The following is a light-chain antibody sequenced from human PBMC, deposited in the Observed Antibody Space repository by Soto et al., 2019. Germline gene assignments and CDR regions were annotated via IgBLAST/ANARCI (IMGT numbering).Light chain of an antibody. CDR3: QQYGSSPPWT. CDR1: QSVSSSY. CDR2: GAS. J-gene: IGKJ1*01. V-gene: IGKV3-20*01. Sequence: EIVLTQSPGTLSLSPGGRATLSCRASQSVSSSYLAWYQQKPGQAPRLLIYGASSRATGIPDRFSGSGSGTSFTLTINRLEPEDFAVYYCQQYGSSPPWTFGQGTKVEIK.